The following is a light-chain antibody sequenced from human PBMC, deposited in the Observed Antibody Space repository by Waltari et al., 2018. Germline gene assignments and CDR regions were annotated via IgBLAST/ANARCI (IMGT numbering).Light chain of an antibody. CDR3: SSYTSSSTLV. CDR1: SSDVGGYNS. Sequence: QSALTQPAYVSGSPGQSITISCTGTSSDVGGYNSVSWYQQHPGKAPKLMIYEVSNRPSGVSNRFAGSKSGNTASLTISGLQAEDESDYYCSSYTSSSTLVFGGGTKLTVL. J-gene: IGLJ3*02. V-gene: IGLV2-14*01. CDR2: EVS.